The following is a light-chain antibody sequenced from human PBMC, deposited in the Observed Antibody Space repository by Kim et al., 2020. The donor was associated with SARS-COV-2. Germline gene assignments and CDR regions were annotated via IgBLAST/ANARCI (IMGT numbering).Light chain of an antibody. J-gene: IGLJ2*01. CDR3: QAWDNSTVV. Sequence: SYELTQPPSVSVSSGQTASITCSGDKLGDKYACWYQQKPGQSPVLVIYQDSKRPSGIPERFSGSNSGNTATLTLSGTQAMDEADYYCQAWDNSTVVFGGGTQLTVL. CDR1: KLGDKY. CDR2: QDS. V-gene: IGLV3-1*01.